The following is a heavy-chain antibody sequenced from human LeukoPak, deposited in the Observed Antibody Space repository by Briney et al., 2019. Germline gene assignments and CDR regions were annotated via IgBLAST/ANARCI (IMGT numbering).Heavy chain of an antibody. CDR2: ISSSGSTI. J-gene: IGHJ4*02. V-gene: IGHV3-48*03. CDR3: ARVTSSSSTGSFDY. D-gene: IGHD6-6*01. CDR1: GFTFSSYE. Sequence: GGSLRLSCAASGFTFSSYEMNWVHQAPGKGLEWVSYISSSGSTIYYADSVKGRFTISRDNAKNSLYLQMNSLRAEDTAVYYCARVTSSSSTGSFDYWGQGTLVTVSS.